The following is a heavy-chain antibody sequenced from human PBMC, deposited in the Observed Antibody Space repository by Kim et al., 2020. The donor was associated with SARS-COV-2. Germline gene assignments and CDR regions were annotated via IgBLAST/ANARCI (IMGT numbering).Heavy chain of an antibody. Sequence: SETLSLTCTVSGGSISSSSYYWGWIRQPPGKGLEWIGSIYYSGSTYYNPSLKSRVTISVDTSKNQFSLKLSSVTAADMAVYYCARYGLYYDFWSGPFNNWFDPWGQGTLVTVSS. J-gene: IGHJ5*02. D-gene: IGHD3-3*01. CDR3: ARYGLYYDFWSGPFNNWFDP. V-gene: IGHV4-39*01. CDR2: IYYSGST. CDR1: GGSISSSSYY.